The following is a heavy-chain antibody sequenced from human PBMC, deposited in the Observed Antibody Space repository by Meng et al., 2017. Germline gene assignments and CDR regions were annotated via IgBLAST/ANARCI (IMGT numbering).Heavy chain of an antibody. CDR2: ISYDGSNK. Sequence: GESLKISCAASGFTFSSYAMHWVRQAPGKGLEWVAVISYDGSNKYYADSVKGRFTISRDNSKNTLYLQMNGLRAEDTAVYYCARERITMIVGRENFQHWGQGTLVTVSS. V-gene: IGHV3-30*01. CDR1: GFTFSSYA. D-gene: IGHD3-22*01. CDR3: ARERITMIVGRENFQH. J-gene: IGHJ1*01.